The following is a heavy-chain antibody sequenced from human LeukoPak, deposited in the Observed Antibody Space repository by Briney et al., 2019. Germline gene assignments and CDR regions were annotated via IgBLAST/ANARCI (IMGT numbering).Heavy chain of an antibody. CDR2: IYTSGST. V-gene: IGHV4-61*02. J-gene: IGHJ4*02. CDR1: GGSISSGSYY. Sequence: SETLSLTCTVSGGSISSGSYYWSWIRQPAGKGLEWIGRIYTSGSTNYNPSLKSRVTISVDTSKNQFSLKLSSVTAADTAVYYCARAKWSGNHIDYWGQGTLVTVSS. CDR3: ARAKWSGNHIDY. D-gene: IGHD3-3*01.